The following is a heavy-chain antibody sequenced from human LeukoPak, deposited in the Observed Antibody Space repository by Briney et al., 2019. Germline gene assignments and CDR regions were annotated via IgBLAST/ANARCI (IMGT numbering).Heavy chain of an antibody. Sequence: QPGRSLRLSCAASGFTFSSYGLYWVRQAPGKGLEWVAVISNDGSIKYYADSVKGRFTISRDNSKNTLYLQMNSLRAEDTAVYYCAKGGVGGIPLDSWGQGTLVTVSS. CDR2: ISNDGSIK. CDR3: AKGGVGGIPLDS. D-gene: IGHD2-21*01. V-gene: IGHV3-30*18. CDR1: GFTFSSYG. J-gene: IGHJ4*02.